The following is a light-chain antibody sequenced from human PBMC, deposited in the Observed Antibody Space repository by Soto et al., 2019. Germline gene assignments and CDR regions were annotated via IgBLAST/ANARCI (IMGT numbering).Light chain of an antibody. Sequence: DTQMTQSPSAMSASVGDRVTITCRASRGITNYVAWFQQKPGQVPKRLIYAASSLHRGVPSRFSGSGSGTEFTRTISSLQPDALETYFCLQHNTSPHTFGQGTKLEIK. V-gene: IGKV1-17*03. CDR2: AAS. CDR3: LQHNTSPHT. CDR1: RGITNY. J-gene: IGKJ2*01.